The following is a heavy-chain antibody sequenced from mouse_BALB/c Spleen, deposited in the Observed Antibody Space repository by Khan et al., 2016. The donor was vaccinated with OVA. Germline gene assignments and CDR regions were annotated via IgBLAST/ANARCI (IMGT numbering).Heavy chain of an antibody. CDR1: AYSITSDYA. J-gene: IGHJ2*01. V-gene: IGHV3-2*02. Sequence: EVQLQESGPGLVKPSQSLSLTCTVTAYSITSDYAWTWIRQFPGNKLEWMGYISYSGSPSYNPSLKSRISITRDTSKNQFFLQLNSVTTEDTATYYCACIRFDYSYSYFDDWGQGTTLTVSS. CDR3: ACIRFDYSYSYFDD. CDR2: ISYSGSP. D-gene: IGHD2-12*01.